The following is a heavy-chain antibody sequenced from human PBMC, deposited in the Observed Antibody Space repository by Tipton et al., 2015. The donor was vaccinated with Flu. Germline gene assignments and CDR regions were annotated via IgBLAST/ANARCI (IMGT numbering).Heavy chain of an antibody. J-gene: IGHJ6*02. CDR1: GGSISSDYY. CDR2: IFHTGST. Sequence: TLSLTCTVSGGSISSDYYWGWIRQPPGKGLEWIGNIFHTGSTYYNPSLKSRVTLSVDTSKNQFSLKLTSVTAADTAVYYCARARAPYYYYAMDLWGQGTAVTVSS. V-gene: IGHV4-38-2*02. D-gene: IGHD3-16*01. CDR3: ARARAPYYYYAMDL.